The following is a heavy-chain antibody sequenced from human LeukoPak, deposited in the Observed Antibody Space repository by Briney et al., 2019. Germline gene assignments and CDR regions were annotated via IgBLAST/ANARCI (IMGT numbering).Heavy chain of an antibody. Sequence: PSETLSLTCTVPGGSFSSFFWNCIRQPPGKGLEWIGFIFHSGKTSYNTSLKSRAAVSVHPSKNQFSLRLTSVTAADTAVYYCARVRGDAVHGYNIGFGYFDYWGQGVLVTVSS. CDR2: IFHSGKT. D-gene: IGHD5-24*01. J-gene: IGHJ4*02. CDR1: GGSFSSFF. V-gene: IGHV4-59*01. CDR3: ARVRGDAVHGYNIGFGYFDY.